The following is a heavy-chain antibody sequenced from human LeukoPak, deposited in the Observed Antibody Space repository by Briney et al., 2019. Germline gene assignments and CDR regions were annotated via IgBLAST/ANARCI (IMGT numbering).Heavy chain of an antibody. J-gene: IGHJ6*04. CDR3: AELGITMIGGV. CDR2: ISSSGSTI. V-gene: IGHV3-48*03. D-gene: IGHD3-10*02. CDR1: GFTLSSYE. Sequence: GGSLRPSCAASGFTLSSYEMNWVRQAPGKGLEWVSYISSSGSTIYYADSVKGRFTISRDNAKNSLYLQMNSLRAEDTAVYYCAELGITMIGGVWGKGTTVTISS.